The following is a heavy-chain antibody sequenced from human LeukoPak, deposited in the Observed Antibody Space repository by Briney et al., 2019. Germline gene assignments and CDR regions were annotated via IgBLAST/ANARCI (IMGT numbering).Heavy chain of an antibody. CDR3: ARGRYFDWVLPDYYYYGMDV. Sequence: ASVKVSCKASGYTFTGYYMHWVRQAPGQGLEWMGWINPNSGGTNYAQKFQGRVTMTRDTSISTAYMELSRLRSDDTAVYYCARGRYFDWVLPDYYYYGMDVWGQGTTVTVSS. CDR1: GYTFTGYY. V-gene: IGHV1-2*02. CDR2: INPNSGGT. D-gene: IGHD3-9*01. J-gene: IGHJ6*02.